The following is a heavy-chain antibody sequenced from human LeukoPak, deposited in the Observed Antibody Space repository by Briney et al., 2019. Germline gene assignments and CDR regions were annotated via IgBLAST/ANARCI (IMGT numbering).Heavy chain of an antibody. V-gene: IGHV3-33*08. CDR3: ARDDDRPDNGLDY. J-gene: IGHJ4*02. D-gene: IGHD3-22*01. Sequence: GGSLRLSCTASGFSFGSYAMGWVRQAPGKGLEWLTVILSDGSKEFYTDSVKGRFTISRDNSRNTLYLQMNSLRAEDTAVYYCARDDDRPDNGLDYWGQGTLVTVSS. CDR2: ILSDGSKE. CDR1: GFSFGSYA.